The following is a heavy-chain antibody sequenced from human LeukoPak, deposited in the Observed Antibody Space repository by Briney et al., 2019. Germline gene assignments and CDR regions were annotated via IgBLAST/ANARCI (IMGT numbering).Heavy chain of an antibody. J-gene: IGHJ4*02. Sequence: PGGSLRLSCAASGFTFSSYAMSWVRQAPGKGLEWVSAISGSGGSTYYADSVKGRFTISRDNSKNTLYLQMNSLRAEDTAVYYCAKDQGPSGNWLSGPGLIGTFDYWGQGTLVTVSS. V-gene: IGHV3-23*01. D-gene: IGHD3-9*01. CDR2: ISGSGGST. CDR1: GFTFSSYA. CDR3: AKDQGPSGNWLSGPGLIGTFDY.